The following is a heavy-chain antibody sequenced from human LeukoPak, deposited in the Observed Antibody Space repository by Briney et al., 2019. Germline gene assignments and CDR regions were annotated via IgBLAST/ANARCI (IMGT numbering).Heavy chain of an antibody. V-gene: IGHV3-53*01. CDR2: IYSGGST. D-gene: IGHD3-22*01. CDR1: GFTVSSNY. Sequence: GESLRLSCAASGFTVSSNYMSWVRQAPGNGLEWVSFIYSGGSTYYADYVKGRFTISRDNSKNTLYLQMNSLRAEDTAVYYCATSRVISDNYFDYWGQGTLVTVSS. CDR3: ATSRVISDNYFDY. J-gene: IGHJ4*02.